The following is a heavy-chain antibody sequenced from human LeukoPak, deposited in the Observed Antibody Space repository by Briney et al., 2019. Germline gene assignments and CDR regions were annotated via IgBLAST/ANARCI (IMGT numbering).Heavy chain of an antibody. CDR3: ARESYDFWSGYYDY. CDR1: GGSISSGDYY. J-gene: IGHJ4*02. D-gene: IGHD3-3*01. Sequence: SETLSLTCTVSGGSISSGDYYWSWIRQPPGKGLEWIGYIYYSGSTYYNPSLKSRVTISVDTSKNQFSLKLSSVTAADTAVYYCARESYDFWSGYYDYWGQGTLVTVSS. V-gene: IGHV4-30-4*01. CDR2: IYYSGST.